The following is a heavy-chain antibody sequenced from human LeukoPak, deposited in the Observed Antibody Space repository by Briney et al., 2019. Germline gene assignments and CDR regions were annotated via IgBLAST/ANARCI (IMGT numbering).Heavy chain of an antibody. CDR1: GGSISSYY. V-gene: IGHV4-59*01. CDR2: IYYSGST. J-gene: IGHJ4*02. CDR3: AREKVAAAARYYFDY. D-gene: IGHD6-13*01. Sequence: SETLSLTCTVSGGSISSYYWSWMRQPPGKGLEWIGYIYYSGSTNYNPSLKSRVTISVDTSKNQFSLKLSSVTAADTAVYYCAREKVAAAARYYFDYWGQGTLVTVSS.